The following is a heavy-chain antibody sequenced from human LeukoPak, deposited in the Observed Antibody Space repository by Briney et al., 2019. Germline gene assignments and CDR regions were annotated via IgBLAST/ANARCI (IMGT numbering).Heavy chain of an antibody. CDR1: GGSFSSSSYY. Sequence: SGTLSLTCTVSGGSFSSSSYYWGWIRQPPGKGLEWIGSIYYSGKTYYNPSLKRRVTISVDTSKNLFSLKLSSVTAADTAVYYCARLFSSSWYRGAFDLWGQGTMVTVSS. D-gene: IGHD6-13*01. CDR2: IYYSGKT. J-gene: IGHJ3*01. CDR3: ARLFSSSWYRGAFDL. V-gene: IGHV4-39*01.